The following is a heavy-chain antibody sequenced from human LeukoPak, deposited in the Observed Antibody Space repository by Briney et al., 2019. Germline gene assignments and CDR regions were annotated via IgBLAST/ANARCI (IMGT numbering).Heavy chain of an antibody. V-gene: IGHV1-24*01. J-gene: IGHJ1*01. CDR1: GYTLTELS. D-gene: IGHD3-10*01. CDR3: ATGARGVSAEAEYFQH. CDR2: FDPEHGET. Sequence: ASVKVSCKVSGYTLTELSMHWVRQAPGKGLEWMGGFDPEHGETIYAQKFQGRVTMTEDTSTDTAYMELSSLRSEDTALYYCATGARGVSAEAEYFQHWGQGTLVTVSS.